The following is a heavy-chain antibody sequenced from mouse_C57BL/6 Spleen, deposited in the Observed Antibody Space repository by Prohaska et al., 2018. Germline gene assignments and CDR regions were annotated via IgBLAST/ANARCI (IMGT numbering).Heavy chain of an antibody. CDR2: INPNNGGT. CDR3: ARLGYYYGSSSHYAMDY. Sequence: HGKSLEWIGDINPNNGGTSYNQKFKGKATLTVDKSSSTAYMELRSLTSEDSAVYYCARLGYYYGSSSHYAMDYWGQGTSVTVSS. J-gene: IGHJ4*01. V-gene: IGHV1-26*01. D-gene: IGHD1-1*01.